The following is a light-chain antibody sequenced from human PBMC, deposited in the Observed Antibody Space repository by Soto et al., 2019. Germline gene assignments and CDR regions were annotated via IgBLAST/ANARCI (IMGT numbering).Light chain of an antibody. Sequence: AIQMTQSPASLSASVGDRVTITCRASQGIRSDLSWYQQKPGKAPQLLIYAASTLQSRVPSRFSGSGSGTDFTLTIRRMQPEDFATYYCLQDDDFPWTFCQGTKVEIK. CDR3: LQDDDFPWT. J-gene: IGKJ1*01. CDR2: AAS. V-gene: IGKV1-6*01. CDR1: QGIRSD.